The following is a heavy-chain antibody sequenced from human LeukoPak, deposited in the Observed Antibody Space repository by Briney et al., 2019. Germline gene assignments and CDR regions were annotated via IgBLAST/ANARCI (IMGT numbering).Heavy chain of an antibody. CDR3: ARDFSSAWSAYPDC. D-gene: IGHD6-19*01. CDR2: ISTSSTYI. V-gene: IGHV3-21*01. CDR1: GFTFRNYR. J-gene: IGHJ4*02. Sequence: GGSLRLSCAASGFTFRNYRMNWVRQAPGKGPEWVSSISTSSTYIFYADSVKGRFTISRDNAKNSLYLQMNSLRAEDTALYYCARDFSSAWSAYPDCRGQGTLVTVSS.